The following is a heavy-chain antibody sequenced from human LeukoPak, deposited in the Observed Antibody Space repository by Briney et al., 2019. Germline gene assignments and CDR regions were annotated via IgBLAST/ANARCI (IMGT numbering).Heavy chain of an antibody. CDR1: GFTFSAYD. D-gene: IGHD6-19*01. CDR3: ARDQTAVAGYYMDV. CDR2: ISSSSSYI. Sequence: GGSLRLSCAASGFTFSAYDINWVRQAPGKGLEWVSSISSSSSYIYYADSVKGRFTISRDNAKNSLYLQMNSLRAEDTAVYYCARDQTAVAGYYMDVWGKGTTVTVSS. J-gene: IGHJ6*03. V-gene: IGHV3-21*01.